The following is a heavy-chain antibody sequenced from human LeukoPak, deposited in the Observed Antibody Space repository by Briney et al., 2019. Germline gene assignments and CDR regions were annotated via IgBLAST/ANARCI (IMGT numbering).Heavy chain of an antibody. CDR3: ARERSSQGYFDF. D-gene: IGHD6-6*01. CDR1: GYSFTSYW. CDR2: IYPDDSDT. J-gene: IGHJ4*02. Sequence: GEPLKISCKGSGYSFTSYWIGWVRQMPGKGLEWMEIIYPDDSDTRYSPSFQGQVTISADKSISTAYLQWSSLKASDTAMYYCARERSSQGYFDFWGQGTLVTVSS. V-gene: IGHV5-51*01.